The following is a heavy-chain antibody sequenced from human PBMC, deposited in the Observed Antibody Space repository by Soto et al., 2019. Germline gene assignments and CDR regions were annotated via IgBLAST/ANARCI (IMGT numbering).Heavy chain of an antibody. CDR2: INHSGGT. CDR1: GGSFSGYY. Sequence: PSETLSLTCAVYGGSFSGYYWSWIRQPPGKGLEWIGEINHSGGTNYNPSLKSRVTISVDTSTNQVSRKFSSMPAADTAVYPCTRSTTRATYFDKWGQGALLKVYS. D-gene: IGHD3-3*01. J-gene: IGHJ4*02. CDR3: TRSTTRATYFDK. V-gene: IGHV4-34*01.